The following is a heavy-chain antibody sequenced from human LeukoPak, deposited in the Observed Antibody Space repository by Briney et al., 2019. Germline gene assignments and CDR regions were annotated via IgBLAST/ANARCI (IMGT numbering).Heavy chain of an antibody. V-gene: IGHV1-2*02. CDR3: ATSTIPVSGLGDYFDY. Sequence: ASVKVSCKASGYTFTAHNIHWVRQAPGQGLEWMGWINSKTGGKSSAQKFQGRVTMTRDTSISTAYMELTRLRSDDTAVYYCATSTIPVSGLGDYFDYCSQGALVTVSS. CDR2: INSKTGGK. CDR1: GYTFTAHN. J-gene: IGHJ4*02. D-gene: IGHD3/OR15-3a*01.